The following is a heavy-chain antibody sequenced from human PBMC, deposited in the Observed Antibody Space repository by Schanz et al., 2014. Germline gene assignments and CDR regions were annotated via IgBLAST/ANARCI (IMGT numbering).Heavy chain of an antibody. CDR1: GYTFTGYY. D-gene: IGHD5-12*01. V-gene: IGHV1-2*06. CDR2: INPNSGGT. J-gene: IGHJ3*01. Sequence: QVQVIQSGPEVKKPGASVKVSCKASGYTFTGYYMHWVRQAPGQGLEWMGRINPNSGGTNYAQKFQGRVTMTRDTSISTAYMEMSRLISDDTAVYYCAREMLDIVATMDDDAFDVWGQGTLVTVSS. CDR3: AREMLDIVATMDDDAFDV.